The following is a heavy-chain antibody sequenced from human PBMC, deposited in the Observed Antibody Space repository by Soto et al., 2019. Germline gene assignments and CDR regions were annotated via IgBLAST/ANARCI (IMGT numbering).Heavy chain of an antibody. CDR2: ISGSGGST. J-gene: IGHJ4*02. D-gene: IGHD6-19*01. V-gene: IGHV3-23*01. Sequence: PGGSLRLSCAASGFTFSSYAMSWVRQAPGKGLEWVSAISGSGGSTYYADSVKGRFTISRDNSKNTLYLQMNSLRAEDTAVYYCAKEASFCVYVAVAGRPYYFDYWGQGTLVTVSS. CDR1: GFTFSSYA. CDR3: AKEASFCVYVAVAGRPYYFDY.